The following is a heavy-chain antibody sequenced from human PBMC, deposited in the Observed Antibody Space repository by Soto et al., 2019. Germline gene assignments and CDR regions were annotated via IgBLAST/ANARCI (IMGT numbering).Heavy chain of an antibody. CDR2: IYYSGST. CDR3: ASSFGVVSRYNWFDP. J-gene: IGHJ5*02. D-gene: IGHD3-3*01. V-gene: IGHV4-30-4*01. CDR1: GGSISSGDYY. Sequence: PSETLSLTCTVSGGSISSGDYYWSWIRQPPGKGLEWIGYIYYSGSTYYNPSLKSRVTISVDTSKNQFSLKLSSVTAADMALYYCASSFGVVSRYNWFDPWGQGTLVTVS.